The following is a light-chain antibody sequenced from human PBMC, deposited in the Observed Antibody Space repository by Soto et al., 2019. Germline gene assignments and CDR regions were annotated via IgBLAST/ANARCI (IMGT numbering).Light chain of an antibody. J-gene: IGKJ1*01. CDR2: GAS. Sequence: EIVMTQSPATLSVSPGERATLSCRASQSVSSNLAWYQQKPGQAPRLLIYGASTRASGIPARFNGSGPGTDLTLTISSLQSEDFAVYYCQQYNNWPRTFGQGTKVDIK. V-gene: IGKV3-15*01. CDR3: QQYNNWPRT. CDR1: QSVSSN.